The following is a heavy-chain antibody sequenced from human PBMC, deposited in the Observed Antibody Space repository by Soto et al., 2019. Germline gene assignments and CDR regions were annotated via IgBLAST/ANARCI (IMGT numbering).Heavy chain of an antibody. CDR3: ARTVDSYGSDG. V-gene: IGHV1-46*01. J-gene: IGHJ4*02. D-gene: IGHD3-22*01. CDR1: GYTFTAYY. Sequence: ASVKVSCPASGYTFTAYYLHWVRQAPGHGLEWMGVINPINGSTMYTQKFQGRVTMTRDTSTRTVYMELSSLRSEDTAVYYCARTVDSYGSDGWGQGTLVTVAS. CDR2: INPINGST.